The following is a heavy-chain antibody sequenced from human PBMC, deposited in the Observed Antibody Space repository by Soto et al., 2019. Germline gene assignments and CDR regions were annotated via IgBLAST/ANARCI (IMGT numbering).Heavy chain of an antibody. CDR2: ISGSGGST. CDR3: AKDTRSAYYYDSSGHAGAFQH. V-gene: IGHV3-23*01. Sequence: GGSLRLSCAASGFTFSSYAMSWVRQALGKGLEWVSAISGSGGSTYYADSVKGRFTISRDNSKNTLYLQMNSLRAEDTAVYYCAKDTRSAYYYDSSGHAGAFQHWGQGTLVTVSS. D-gene: IGHD3-22*01. J-gene: IGHJ1*01. CDR1: GFTFSSYA.